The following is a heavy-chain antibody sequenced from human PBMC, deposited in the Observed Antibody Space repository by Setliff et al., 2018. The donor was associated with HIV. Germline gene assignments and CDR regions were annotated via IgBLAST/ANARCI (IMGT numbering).Heavy chain of an antibody. CDR1: GHTFTNVD. D-gene: IGHD3-10*01. CDR3: ARGKGVGGVVITGGLDV. CDR2: MNPNTGVS. J-gene: IGHJ6*04. Sequence: GASVKVSCKASGHTFTNVDIHWLRRATGQGLEWMGWMNPNTGVSGYALMFQARVTMTRDTSISTAYMELSSLTSEDTAVYYCARGKGVGGVVITGGLDVWGKGTTVTVSS. V-gene: IGHV1-8*01.